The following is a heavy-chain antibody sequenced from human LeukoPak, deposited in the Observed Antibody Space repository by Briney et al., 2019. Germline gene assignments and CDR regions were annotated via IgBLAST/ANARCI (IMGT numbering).Heavy chain of an antibody. V-gene: IGHV3-9*01. CDR3: ARVAVGRYDFDY. Sequence: GGSLRLSCAASGFTFDDYAMHWVRQAPGKGLEWVSGISWNSGNIGYADSVKGRFTISRDSAKNSLSLRMNSLRVEDTAVYYCARVAVGRYDFDYRGQGTLVTVSS. D-gene: IGHD1-26*01. CDR1: GFTFDDYA. CDR2: ISWNSGNI. J-gene: IGHJ4*02.